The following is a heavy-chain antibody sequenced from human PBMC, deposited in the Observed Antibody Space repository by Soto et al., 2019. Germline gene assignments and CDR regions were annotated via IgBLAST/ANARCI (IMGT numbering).Heavy chain of an antibody. CDR3: AREGSIFGVVITPPTVWFDP. Sequence: ASVKVSCKASGGTFSSYAISWVRQAPGQGLEWMGGIIPIFGTANYAQKFQGRVTITADESTSTAYMELSSLRSEDTAVYYCAREGSIFGVVITPPTVWFDPWGQGTLVTVS. D-gene: IGHD3-3*01. CDR1: GGTFSSYA. V-gene: IGHV1-69*13. J-gene: IGHJ5*02. CDR2: IIPIFGTA.